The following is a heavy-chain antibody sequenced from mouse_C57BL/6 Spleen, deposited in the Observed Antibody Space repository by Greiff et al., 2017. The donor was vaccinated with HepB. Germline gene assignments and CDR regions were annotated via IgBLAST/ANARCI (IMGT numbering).Heavy chain of an antibody. V-gene: IGHV1-64*01. D-gene: IGHD2-4*01. CDR2: IHPNSGST. CDR3: ARRDYDVGYFDV. Sequence: QVQLQQSGAELVKPGASVKLSCKASGYTFTSYWMHWVKQRPGQGLEWIGMIHPNSGSTNYNEKFKSKATLTVDKSSSTAYMQLSSLTSEDSAVYYCARRDYDVGYFDVWGTGTTVTVSS. CDR1: GYTFTSYW. J-gene: IGHJ1*03.